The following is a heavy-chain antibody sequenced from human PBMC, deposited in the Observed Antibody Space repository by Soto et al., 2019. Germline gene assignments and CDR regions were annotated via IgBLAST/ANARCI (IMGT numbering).Heavy chain of an antibody. CDR2: INHSGST. V-gene: IGHV4-34*01. J-gene: IGHJ1*01. D-gene: IGHD3-10*01. CDR1: GGSFSSYY. CDR3: ARGWRKGRVTMVRGVTTEYFQH. Sequence: PSETLSLTCAVYGGSFSSYYRSWIRQPPGKGLEWIGEINHSGSTNYNPSLKSRVTISVDTSKNQFSLKLSSVTAADTAAYYCARGWRKGRVTMVRGVTTEYFQHWGQGTLVTVSS.